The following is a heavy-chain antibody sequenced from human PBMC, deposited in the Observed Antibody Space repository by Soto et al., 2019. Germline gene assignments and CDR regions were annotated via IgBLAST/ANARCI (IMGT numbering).Heavy chain of an antibody. J-gene: IGHJ4*02. V-gene: IGHV1-69*13. CDR1: GGTFSSYA. CDR2: IIPIFGTA. Sequence: GASVKVSCKASGGTFSSYAISWVRQAPGQGLEWMGGIIPIFGTANYAQKFQGRVTITADESTSTAYMELSSLRSEDTAVYYCASGGYSSSAPFDYWGQGTLVTVSS. D-gene: IGHD6-6*01. CDR3: ASGGYSSSAPFDY.